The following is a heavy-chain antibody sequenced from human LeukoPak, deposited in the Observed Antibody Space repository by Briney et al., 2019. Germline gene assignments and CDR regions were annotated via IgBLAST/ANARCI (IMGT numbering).Heavy chain of an antibody. V-gene: IGHV4-38-2*02. CDR3: ARDLEYCGSGSYYNTYYYYMDV. CDR1: GYSISSGYY. D-gene: IGHD3-10*01. CDR2: IYHSGST. J-gene: IGHJ6*03. Sequence: SETLSLTCTVSGYSISSGYYWGWIRQPPGKGLEWIGSIYHSGSTYYNPSLKSRVTISVDTSKNQFSLKLSSVTAADTAVYYCARDLEYCGSGSYYNTYYYYMDVWGKGTTVTISS.